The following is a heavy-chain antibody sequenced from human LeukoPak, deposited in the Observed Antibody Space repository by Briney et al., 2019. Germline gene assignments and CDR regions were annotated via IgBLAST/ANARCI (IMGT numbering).Heavy chain of an antibody. D-gene: IGHD3-3*01. Sequence: SETLSLTCAVYGGSFSGYYWSWIRQPPGKGLEWIGEINHSGSTNYNPSLKSRVTISVDTSKNQFSLELSSVTAADTAVYYCARAPNYDFWSGYYTHYYYYMDVWGKGTTVTVSS. CDR1: GGSFSGYY. J-gene: IGHJ6*03. V-gene: IGHV4-34*01. CDR2: INHSGST. CDR3: ARAPNYDFWSGYYTHYYYYMDV.